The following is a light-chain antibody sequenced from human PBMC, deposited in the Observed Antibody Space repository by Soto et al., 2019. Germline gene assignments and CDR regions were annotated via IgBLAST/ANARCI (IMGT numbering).Light chain of an antibody. Sequence: QSALTQPASVSGSPGQSITISCTGTSSDVGGYDYVSWFQQHPGKAPKLMIYDVSNRPSGVSNRFSGSKSGNTASLTISGIQAEDEADYYCSSYTSSSTRVFGGGTKLNVL. J-gene: IGLJ2*01. CDR1: SSDVGGYDY. CDR2: DVS. CDR3: SSYTSSSTRV. V-gene: IGLV2-14*03.